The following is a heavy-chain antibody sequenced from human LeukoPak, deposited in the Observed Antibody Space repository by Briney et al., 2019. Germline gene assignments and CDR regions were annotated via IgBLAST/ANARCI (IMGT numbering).Heavy chain of an antibody. V-gene: IGHV4-59*08. D-gene: IGHD6-13*01. CDR2: IYYSGST. J-gene: IGHJ4*02. CDR1: GGSISSYY. Sequence: SETLSLTCTVSGGSISSYYWSWIRQPPGKGLEWIGYIYYSGSTNYNPPLKSRVTISVDTSKNQFSLKLSSVTAADTAVYYCASIAAAGTGFDYWGQGTLVTVSS. CDR3: ASIAAAGTGFDY.